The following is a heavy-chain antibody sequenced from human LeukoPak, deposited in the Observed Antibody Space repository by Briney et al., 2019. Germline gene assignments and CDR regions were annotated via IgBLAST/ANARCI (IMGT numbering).Heavy chain of an antibody. CDR1: GFTFSSYG. Sequence: GRSLRLSCAASGFTFSSYGMHWVRQAPGKGLEWVAVISYDGSNKYYADSVKGRFTISRDNSKNTLYLQMNSLRAEDTAVYYCAKVASSSGWYFGAFDIWGQGTMVTVSS. D-gene: IGHD6-19*01. CDR3: AKVASSSGWYFGAFDI. V-gene: IGHV3-30*18. CDR2: ISYDGSNK. J-gene: IGHJ3*02.